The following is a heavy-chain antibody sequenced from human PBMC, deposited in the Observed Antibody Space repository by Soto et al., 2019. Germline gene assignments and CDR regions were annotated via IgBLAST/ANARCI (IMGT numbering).Heavy chain of an antibody. Sequence: QITLKESGPTLVKPTQTLTLTCTFSGFSLSTSGVGVGWIRQPPGKALEWLALIYWDDDKRYSPSLKIRLTNTKDTSKNQVVLTMTNMDPVDPATYYCALSISCSGGSCYSGWGYWGQGTLGTVSS. V-gene: IGHV2-5*02. CDR3: ALSISCSGGSCYSGWGY. CDR2: IYWDDDK. D-gene: IGHD2-15*01. CDR1: GFSLSTSGVG. J-gene: IGHJ4*02.